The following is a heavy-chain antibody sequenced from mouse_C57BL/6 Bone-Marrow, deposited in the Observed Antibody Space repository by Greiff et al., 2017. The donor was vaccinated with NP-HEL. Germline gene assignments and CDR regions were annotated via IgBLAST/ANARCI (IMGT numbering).Heavy chain of an antibody. CDR2: IDPENGDT. CDR1: GFNIKDDY. J-gene: IGHJ2*01. D-gene: IGHD1-1*01. CDR3: TTDIYYGSSLFDY. V-gene: IGHV14-4*01. Sequence: EVQLQQSGAELVRPGASVKLSCTASGFNIKDDYMHWVKQRPEQGLEWIGWIDPENGDTEYASKFQGKATITADTSSNTAYLQLSSLTSEDTAVYYCTTDIYYGSSLFDYWGQGTTLTVSS.